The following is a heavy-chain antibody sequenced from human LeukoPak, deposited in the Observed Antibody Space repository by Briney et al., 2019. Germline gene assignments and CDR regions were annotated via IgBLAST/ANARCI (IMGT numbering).Heavy chain of an antibody. V-gene: IGHV4-31*03. CDR2: IHYSGST. Sequence: PSQTLSLTCTVSGDSISGGHYYWSWIRQHPGKGLEWIGYIHYSGSTNYTPSLKSRAFISVDTPKNQFSLKLTSVTAADTAVYYCAKDGCPSSICSYFAYWGQGTLVTVSS. CDR1: GDSISGGHYY. CDR3: AKDGCPSSICSYFAY. J-gene: IGHJ4*02. D-gene: IGHD2-2*01.